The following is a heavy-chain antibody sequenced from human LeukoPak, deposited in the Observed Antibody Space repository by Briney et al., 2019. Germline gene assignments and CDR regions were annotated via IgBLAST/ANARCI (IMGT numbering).Heavy chain of an antibody. J-gene: IGHJ5*02. CDR2: IYYSGST. CDR3: ARELGLRGVTNWFDP. CDR1: GGSISSYY. D-gene: IGHD3-10*01. Sequence: PSETLSLTCTVSGGSISSYYWSWIRQPPGKGLEWIGYIYYSGSTNYNPSLKSRVTISVDTSKNQFSLKLSSVTAADTAVYYCARELGLRGVTNWFDPWGQGTLVTVSS. V-gene: IGHV4-59*01.